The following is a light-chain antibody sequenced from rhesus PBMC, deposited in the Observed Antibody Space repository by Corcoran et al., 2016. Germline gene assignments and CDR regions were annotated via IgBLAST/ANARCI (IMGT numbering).Light chain of an antibody. CDR1: QSISSW. CDR2: KAS. J-gene: IGKJ1*01. Sequence: DIQMTQSPSSLSASVGDTVTITCRASQSISSWLDWYQQKPGKAPKLLIYKASSLQSGVPSRFSGSGAGTDFTLTISSVQPEDVATYCCLQYSSSPWTFGQGTKVEIK. V-gene: IGKV1-22*01. CDR3: LQYSSSPWT.